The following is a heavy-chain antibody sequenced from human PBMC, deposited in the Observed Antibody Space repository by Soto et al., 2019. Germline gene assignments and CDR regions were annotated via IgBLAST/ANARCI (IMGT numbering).Heavy chain of an antibody. CDR3: AAGGGLPRYY. V-gene: IGHV4-30-2*01. CDR1: GGSISSGGYS. D-gene: IGHD1-26*01. Sequence: QLQLQESGSGLVKPSQTLSLTCAVSGGSISSGGYSWSWIRQPPGKGLEWIGYIYHSGSTYYNPSLKSRVTISVDRSKYQCPLELSSVTAADTAVYYCAAGGGLPRYYWGQGTLVTVSS. J-gene: IGHJ4*02. CDR2: IYHSGST.